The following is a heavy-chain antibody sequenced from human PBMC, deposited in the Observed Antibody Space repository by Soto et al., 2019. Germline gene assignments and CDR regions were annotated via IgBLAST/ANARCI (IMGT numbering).Heavy chain of an antibody. V-gene: IGHV3-48*04. D-gene: IGHD5-12*01. Sequence: EVQLVESGGGLVQPGGSLRLSCTASGFTFTDHSMKWVRHAPGKGLEWLSYINDISNAIHYAESVQGRFAMSRDNAKKSVFLQMNSLRGEDTGVYYCARDRPTTFSADLWGQGTVVTVSS. CDR3: ARDRPTTFSADL. CDR2: INDISNAI. CDR1: GFTFTDHS. J-gene: IGHJ3*01.